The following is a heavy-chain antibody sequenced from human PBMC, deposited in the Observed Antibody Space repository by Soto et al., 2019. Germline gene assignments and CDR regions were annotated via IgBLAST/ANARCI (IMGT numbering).Heavy chain of an antibody. D-gene: IGHD5-12*01. V-gene: IGHV3-7*01. CDR1: GFTFSSYW. CDR2: IKQNGSEK. CDR3: ARKGYKGAFDI. Sequence: GGSLRLSCAASGFTFSSYWMSWVRQAPGKGLEWVANIKQNGSEKYYVDSVKGRFTISRDNAKNSLYLQRNSLRAEDTAVYYCARKGYKGAFDIWGQGTMVTVSS. J-gene: IGHJ3*02.